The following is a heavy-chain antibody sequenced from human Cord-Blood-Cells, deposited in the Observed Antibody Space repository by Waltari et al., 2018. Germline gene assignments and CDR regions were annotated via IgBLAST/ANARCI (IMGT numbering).Heavy chain of an antibody. CDR3: AKDRDSGSYYYFDY. CDR2: ISGSGGST. J-gene: IGHJ4*02. V-gene: IGHV3-23*01. Sequence: EVQLLESGGGLVQPGGSLRLSCAASGFTVSSYALSWVRQAPGKGLEWVSAISGSGGSTYYADSVKGRFTISRDNSKSTLYLQMNSLRAEDTAVYYCAKDRDSGSYYYFDYWGQGTLVTVSS. D-gene: IGHD1-26*01. CDR1: GFTVSSYA.